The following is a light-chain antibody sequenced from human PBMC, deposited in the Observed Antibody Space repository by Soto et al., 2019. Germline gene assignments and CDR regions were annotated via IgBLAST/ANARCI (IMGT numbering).Light chain of an antibody. Sequence: EIVLTQSPGTLSLSPGERAALSCRASQSVSSNYLAWYQQKPGQAPRLLIYGASNRATGIPDRFSGSGSGTDFTLTISRLEPEDFAVYYCHQYGSSPSTFGQGTQVDIK. CDR1: QSVSSNY. CDR3: HQYGSSPST. CDR2: GAS. V-gene: IGKV3-20*01. J-gene: IGKJ1*01.